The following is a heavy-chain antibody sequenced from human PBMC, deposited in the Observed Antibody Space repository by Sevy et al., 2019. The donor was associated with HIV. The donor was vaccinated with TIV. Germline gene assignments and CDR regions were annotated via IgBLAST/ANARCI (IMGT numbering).Heavy chain of an antibody. J-gene: IGHJ6*02. CDR2: IYSDGRT. CDR1: GLSVSDNY. Sequence: GGSLRLSCAASGLSVSDNYMNWVRQAPGKGLELVSVIYSDGRTYYADSVKGRFTISRDNSKNTLYLDMNNLRPEDTALYYCARDRYYDASGYYYYYYGMDVWGQGTTVTVSS. V-gene: IGHV3-66*01. D-gene: IGHD3-22*01. CDR3: ARDRYYDASGYYYYYYGMDV.